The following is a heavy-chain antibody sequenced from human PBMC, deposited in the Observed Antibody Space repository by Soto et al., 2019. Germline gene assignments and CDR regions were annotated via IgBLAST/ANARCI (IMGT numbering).Heavy chain of an antibody. CDR3: ARGRVRFTMVRGGYYFDY. V-gene: IGHV4-31*03. Sequence: QVQLQESGPGLVKPSQTLSLTCTVSGGSISSGGYYWSWIRQHPGKGLEWIGYIYYSGSTYYNPSLKSRVTISVDASKNPFPLKLSSVTAADTAVYYCARGRVRFTMVRGGYYFDYWGQGTLVTVSS. CDR2: IYYSGST. D-gene: IGHD3-10*01. CDR1: GGSISSGGYY. J-gene: IGHJ4*02.